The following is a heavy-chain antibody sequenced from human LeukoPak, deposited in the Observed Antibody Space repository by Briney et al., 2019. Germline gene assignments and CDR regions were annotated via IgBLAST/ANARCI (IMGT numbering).Heavy chain of an antibody. CDR2: INHSGST. V-gene: IGHV4-34*01. CDR3: ARLKREIRVYYYYMDV. CDR1: GGSFSGYY. D-gene: IGHD1-26*01. J-gene: IGHJ6*03. Sequence: SETLSLTCAVYGGSFSGYYWGWIRQPPGKGLEWSGEINHSGSTNYNPSLKSRVTISVDTSKNQFSLKLSSVTAADTAVYYCARLKREIRVYYYYMDVWGKGTTVTVSS.